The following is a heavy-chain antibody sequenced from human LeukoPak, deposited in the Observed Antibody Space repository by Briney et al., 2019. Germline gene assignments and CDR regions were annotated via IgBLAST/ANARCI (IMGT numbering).Heavy chain of an antibody. CDR1: GGSMNTTLYY. CDR3: ARDSGTGVPSAGIVLGWFDP. V-gene: IGHV4-39*02. J-gene: IGHJ5*02. Sequence: SETLSLTCSVSGGSMNTTLYYWAWVRQPPGKGLEWIGSIYYNGKTYYNPSLKSRLTISVDMSMSRFSLELTSVTAADTAFYYCARDSGTGVPSAGIVLGWFDPWGQGTLVTVSS. CDR2: IYYNGKT. D-gene: IGHD5/OR15-5a*01.